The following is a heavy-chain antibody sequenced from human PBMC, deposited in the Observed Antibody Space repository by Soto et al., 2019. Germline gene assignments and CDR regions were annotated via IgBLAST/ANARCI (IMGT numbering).Heavy chain of an antibody. CDR2: ISWDGGST. CDR1: GFTFDDYA. V-gene: IGHV3-43D*03. CDR3: AKEARVDFWSGYYDY. Sequence: GGSLRLSCAASGFTFDDYAMHWVRQAPGKGLEWVSLISWDGGSTYYADSVKGRFTISRDNSKNSLYLQMNSLRAEDTALYYCAKEARVDFWSGYYDYWGQGTLVTVSS. D-gene: IGHD3-3*01. J-gene: IGHJ4*02.